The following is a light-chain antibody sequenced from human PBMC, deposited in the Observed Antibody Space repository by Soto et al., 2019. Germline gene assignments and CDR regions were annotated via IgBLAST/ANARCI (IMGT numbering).Light chain of an antibody. CDR3: QQYGSSPYT. Sequence: EIVLTQSPGTLSLSPGERATLSCRASQSVSSSYLAWYQQKPGQAPRLLIYGASNMATGIPDRFSGSGSGTDFTLTISRLEPEDFAIYYCQQYGSSPYTFGQGTQLEIK. CDR2: GAS. V-gene: IGKV3-20*01. J-gene: IGKJ2*01. CDR1: QSVSSSY.